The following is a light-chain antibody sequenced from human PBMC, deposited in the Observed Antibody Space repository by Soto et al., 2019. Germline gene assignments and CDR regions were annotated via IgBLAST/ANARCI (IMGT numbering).Light chain of an antibody. CDR3: CSYAGSYTFYV. J-gene: IGLJ1*01. CDR2: DVS. CDR1: SSDVGGYNY. Sequence: QSALTQPRSVSGSPGQSVTISCTGTSSDVGGYNYVSWYQQHPGKDPKLMIYDVSKRPSGVPDRFSGSKSGNTACLTISGLQAEDDADYDCCSYAGSYTFYVFGTGPKLTVL. V-gene: IGLV2-11*01.